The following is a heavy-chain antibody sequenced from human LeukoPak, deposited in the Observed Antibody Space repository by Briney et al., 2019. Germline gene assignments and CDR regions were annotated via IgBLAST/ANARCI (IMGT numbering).Heavy chain of an antibody. CDR2: IYTSGTT. CDR3: ARDDDYMDV. V-gene: IGHV4-61*02. Sequence: SQTLSLTCTVSGGSVRRGNYYWTWIRQPAGSGLEWIGRIYTSGTTDYNPSLKTRVTISVDASRNQFSLNLSSVTAADTAVYYCARDDDYMDVWGKGTTVTVSS. CDR1: GGSVRRGNYY. J-gene: IGHJ6*03.